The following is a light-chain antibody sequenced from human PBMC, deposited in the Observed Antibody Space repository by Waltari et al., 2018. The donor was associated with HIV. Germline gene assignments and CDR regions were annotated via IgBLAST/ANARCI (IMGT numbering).Light chain of an antibody. J-gene: IGKJ4*01. CDR2: GAS. CDR1: QSVGSNS. CDR3: HHYGSPLT. Sequence: EIVLTQSPGTLYLSPGERATLSCGASQSVGSNSLNWYQQKAGQAPRLLIYGASSRATGIPDRFSGSVSGTDFTLTSSRLEPEDFAVYFCHHYGSPLTFGGGTKVETK. V-gene: IGKV3-20*01.